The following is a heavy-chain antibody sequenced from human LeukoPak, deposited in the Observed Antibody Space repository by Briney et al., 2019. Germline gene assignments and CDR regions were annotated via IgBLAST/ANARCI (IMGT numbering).Heavy chain of an antibody. CDR1: GYTLTELS. Sequence: GASVKVSCKVSGYTLTELSMHWVRPAPGKGLEWMGGFDPEDGETIYAQKFQGRVTMTEDTSTDTAYMEMSSLRSEDTAVYYCARSVVVQKQWSEYFQHWGQGTLVTVSS. D-gene: IGHD6-19*01. CDR2: FDPEDGET. CDR3: ARSVVVQKQWSEYFQH. V-gene: IGHV1-24*01. J-gene: IGHJ1*01.